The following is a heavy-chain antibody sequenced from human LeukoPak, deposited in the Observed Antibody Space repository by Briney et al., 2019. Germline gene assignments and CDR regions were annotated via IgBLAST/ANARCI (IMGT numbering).Heavy chain of an antibody. Sequence: PGGSLRLSCAASGFTFSNAWMSWVRQAPGKGLDWVAFIHHDGSNKYYADSVRGRFTISRDNSKNTLYLQMNSLRAEDTAVYYCAKDQGHYYGSGSYDYWGQGTLVTVSS. CDR1: GFTFSNAW. CDR2: IHHDGSNK. D-gene: IGHD3-10*01. J-gene: IGHJ4*02. V-gene: IGHV3-30*02. CDR3: AKDQGHYYGSGSYDY.